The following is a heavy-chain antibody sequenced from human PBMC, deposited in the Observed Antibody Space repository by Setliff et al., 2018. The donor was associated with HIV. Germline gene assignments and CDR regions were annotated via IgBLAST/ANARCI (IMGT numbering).Heavy chain of an antibody. D-gene: IGHD5-12*01. CDR1: GYSISSGYY. V-gene: IGHV4-38-2*02. J-gene: IGHJ4*02. CDR2: IYYSETT. CDR3: APVRDGYNYFFDY. Sequence: SETLSLTCTVSGYSISSGYYWGWIRQPPGKGLEWIGTIYYSETTYYNPSLKSRVIISLDTSKNHLSLKLRSVTAADTAVYYCAPVRDGYNYFFDYWGQGTLVTVSS.